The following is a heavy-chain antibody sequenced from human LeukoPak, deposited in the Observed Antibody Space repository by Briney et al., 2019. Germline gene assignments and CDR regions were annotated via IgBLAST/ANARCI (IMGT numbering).Heavy chain of an antibody. CDR3: ARHDYGDVLYDY. D-gene: IGHD4-17*01. V-gene: IGHV4-59*11. Sequence: SETLSLTCTVSGGSISSHYWSWIRQPPGKGLEWIGYIYYSGSTNYNPSLKSRVTISVDTSKNQFSLKLSSVTAADTAVYYCARHDYGDVLYDYWGQGTLVTVSS. CDR1: GGSISSHY. CDR2: IYYSGST. J-gene: IGHJ4*02.